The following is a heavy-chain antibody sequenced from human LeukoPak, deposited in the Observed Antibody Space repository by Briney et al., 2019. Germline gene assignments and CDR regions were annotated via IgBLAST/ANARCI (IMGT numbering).Heavy chain of an antibody. CDR2: SRDKGNSYTT. Sequence: GSLRLSCAASGFTFSDHYIHWVRQAPGKGLVWVGHSRDKGNSYTTAYAASVRGRFTISRDDSKNSLYLQMNSLKIEDTAVYYCTKLARAPRDFDYWGQGTLVTVSS. V-gene: IGHV3-72*01. CDR3: TKLARAPRDFDY. D-gene: IGHD3-10*01. J-gene: IGHJ4*01. CDR1: GFTFSDHY.